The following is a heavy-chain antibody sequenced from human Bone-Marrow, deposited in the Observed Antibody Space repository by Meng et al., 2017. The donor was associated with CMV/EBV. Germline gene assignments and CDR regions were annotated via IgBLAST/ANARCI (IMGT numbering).Heavy chain of an antibody. CDR3: AHPRGWAFDY. D-gene: IGHD6-19*01. Sequence: QITWKEYGPTQVKPKQALTLAVSFSWSSLSTSGVGVGWIRQPPGKALEWLALIYWDDDKRYSPSLKSRLTITKDTSKNQVVLTMTNMDPVDTATYYCAHPRGWAFDYWGQGTLVTVSS. V-gene: IGHV2-5*02. CDR2: IYWDDDK. J-gene: IGHJ4*02. CDR1: WSSLSTSGVG.